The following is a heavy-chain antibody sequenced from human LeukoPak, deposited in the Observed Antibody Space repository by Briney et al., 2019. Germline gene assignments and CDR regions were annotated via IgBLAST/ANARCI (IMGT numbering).Heavy chain of an antibody. CDR2: ISWNSGSI. V-gene: IGHV3-9*01. Sequence: GGSLRLSCAASGFTFDDYAMHWVRQAPGKGLEWVSGISWNSGSIGYADSVKGRFTISRDNAKNSLYLQMNSLRAEDTALYYCAKDTTVAGFQFDYWGQRTLDTVSS. J-gene: IGHJ4*02. CDR1: GFTFDDYA. D-gene: IGHD4-17*01. CDR3: AKDTTVAGFQFDY.